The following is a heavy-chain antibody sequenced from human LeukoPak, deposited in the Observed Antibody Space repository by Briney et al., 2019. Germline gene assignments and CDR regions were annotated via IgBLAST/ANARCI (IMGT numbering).Heavy chain of an antibody. CDR3: ARARSSSWYPNWFDP. CDR2: ISYDGSNK. CDR1: GFTFSSYA. V-gene: IGHV3-30-3*01. D-gene: IGHD6-13*01. J-gene: IGHJ5*02. Sequence: GGSLRLSCAASGFTFSSYAIHWVRQAPGKGLEWVAVISYDGSNKYYADSVKGRFTISRDNSKNTLYLQMNSLRAEDTAVYYCARARSSSWYPNWFDPWGQGTLVTVSS.